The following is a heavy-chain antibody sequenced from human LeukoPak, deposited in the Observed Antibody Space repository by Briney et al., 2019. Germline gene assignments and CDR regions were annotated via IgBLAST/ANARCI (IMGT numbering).Heavy chain of an antibody. CDR1: GGSISSYY. CDR2: IYASGST. Sequence: PETLSLTCTVSGGSISSYYWSWIRQPAGKGLEWIGRIYASGSTYHNPSLKSRVTISVDTSKNQFSLKLSSVTAADTAVYYCARGGTHGSGSYPSFDYWGQGTLVTVSS. D-gene: IGHD3-10*01. V-gene: IGHV4-4*07. CDR3: ARGGTHGSGSYPSFDY. J-gene: IGHJ4*02.